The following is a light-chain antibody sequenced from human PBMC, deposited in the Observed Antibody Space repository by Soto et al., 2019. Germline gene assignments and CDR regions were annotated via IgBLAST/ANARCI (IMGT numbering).Light chain of an antibody. CDR2: GAS. CDR1: QSISNN. CDR3: QHYNDLPLT. J-gene: IGKJ4*01. V-gene: IGKV3-15*01. Sequence: EIVMTQSPATLSVSPGERATLSCRASQSISNNLAWYQQKPGQAPRLLIYGASTRATGIPARFSGSGSGTAFTLTISSLQSEDFAVYSCQHYNDLPLTFGGGTKVEIK.